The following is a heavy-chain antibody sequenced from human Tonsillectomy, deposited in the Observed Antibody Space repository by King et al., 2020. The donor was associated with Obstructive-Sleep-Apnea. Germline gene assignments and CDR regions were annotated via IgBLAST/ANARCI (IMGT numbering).Heavy chain of an antibody. J-gene: IGHJ5*01. CDR2: SYHSVST. CDR3: ARDRQCSSISCYGNWFDS. V-gene: IGHV4-4*02. D-gene: IGHD2-2*01. CDR1: GGSISSSNW. Sequence: VQLQESGPGLVKPSGTLSLTCAVSGGSISSSNWWSWVRQPPGKGLEWIGESYHSVSTNYNPSLKIRVTISVDKSKNQFSLKLNSVAAADTAVYYCARDRQCSSISCYGNWFDSWGQGTLVTVSS.